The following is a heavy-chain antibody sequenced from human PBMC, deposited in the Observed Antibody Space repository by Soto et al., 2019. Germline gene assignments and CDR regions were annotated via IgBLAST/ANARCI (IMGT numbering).Heavy chain of an antibody. D-gene: IGHD3-10*01. Sequence: EVQLVESGGGLVQPGGSLRLSCAVSGFTFRSYSMNWVLQAPGKGLEWVSYISRGSGTTDYADSVKGRFSISRDNAHNSLSPQMTSLRVEDTAVYYCAKIGTYLRMDVWGQGTTVTVSS. CDR1: GFTFRSYS. V-gene: IGHV3-48*01. CDR2: ISRGSGTT. J-gene: IGHJ6*02. CDR3: AKIGTYLRMDV.